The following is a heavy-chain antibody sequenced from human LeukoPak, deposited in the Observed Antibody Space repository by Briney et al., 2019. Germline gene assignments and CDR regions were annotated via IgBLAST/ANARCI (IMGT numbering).Heavy chain of an antibody. CDR1: GFTFSSYA. V-gene: IGHV3-23*01. CDR3: AKSFAVVAATMFDY. CDR2: ISGSGGST. J-gene: IGHJ4*02. Sequence: WGSLRLSCAASGFTFSSYAMSWFRQAPGKGLEWVSAISGSGGSTYYADSVKGRFTISRDNSKNTLYLQMNSLRAEDTAVYYCAKSFAVVAATMFDYWGQGTLVTVSS. D-gene: IGHD2-15*01.